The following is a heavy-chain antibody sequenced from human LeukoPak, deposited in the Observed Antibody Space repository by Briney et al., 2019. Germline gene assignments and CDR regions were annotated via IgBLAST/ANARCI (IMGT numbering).Heavy chain of an antibody. D-gene: IGHD3-22*01. V-gene: IGHV1-69*13. CDR1: GGTFSSYA. J-gene: IGHJ5*02. CDR3: AREGSSGYYNWFDP. CDR2: IIPIFGTA. Sequence: GASVTVSCKACGGTFSSYAISWVRQPPGQGLEWMGGIIPIFGTANYAQKFQGRVTITADESTSTAYMELSSLRSEATAVYYCAREGSSGYYNWFDPWGQGTLVTVSS.